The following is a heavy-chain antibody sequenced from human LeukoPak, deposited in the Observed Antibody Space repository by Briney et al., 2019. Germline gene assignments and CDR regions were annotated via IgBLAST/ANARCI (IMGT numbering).Heavy chain of an antibody. V-gene: IGHV1-18*01. J-gene: IGHJ4*02. CDR2: ISAYNGNT. D-gene: IGHD3-22*01. CDR1: GYTFTSYD. CDR3: ARDGSVSSGYPNY. Sequence: ASVKVSCKASGYTFTSYDFNWVRQATGQRPEWMGWISAYNGNTNYAQKLQGRVTMTTDTSTSTAYMELRSLRSDDTAVYYCARDGSVSSGYPNYWGQGTLVTVSS.